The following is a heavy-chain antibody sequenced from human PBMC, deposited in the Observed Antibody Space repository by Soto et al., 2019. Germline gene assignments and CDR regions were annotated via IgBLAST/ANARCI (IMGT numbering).Heavy chain of an antibody. D-gene: IGHD7-27*01. CDR1: GFSLRTPRMR. Sequence: SGPTLVNPTQTLTITCTVAGFSLRTPRMRVSCLRPPPGKALEWLARVDWNAEKVYNTSLTTRLTISKDTSKKWVVLTSTNVDPLDTATYHRARMKPLGPYYFDFWGQGALVTVPS. V-gene: IGHV2-70*04. CDR2: VDWNAEK. J-gene: IGHJ4*02. CDR3: ARMKPLGPYYFDF.